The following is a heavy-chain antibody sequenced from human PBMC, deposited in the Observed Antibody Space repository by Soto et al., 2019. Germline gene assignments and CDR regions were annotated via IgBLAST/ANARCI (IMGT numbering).Heavy chain of an antibody. CDR2: IYYSGST. D-gene: IGHD3-3*01. CDR1: GGSVSSGSYY. CDR3: ARDQKLGYDFWSGYYDYYGMDV. Sequence: SETLSLTCTVSGGSVSSGSYYWSWIRQPPGKGLEWIGYIYYSGSTNYNPSLKSRVTVSVDTSKNQFSLKLSSVTAADTAVYYCARDQKLGYDFWSGYYDYYGMDVWGQGTTVTVSS. V-gene: IGHV4-61*01. J-gene: IGHJ6*02.